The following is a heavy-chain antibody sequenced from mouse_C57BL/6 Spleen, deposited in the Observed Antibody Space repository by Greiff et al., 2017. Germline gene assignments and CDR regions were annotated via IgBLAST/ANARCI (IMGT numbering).Heavy chain of an antibody. D-gene: IGHD2-4*01. CDR3: ARDYDYDGGYYFDY. CDR2: IYPGDGDT. J-gene: IGHJ2*01. Sequence: VHLVESGPELVKPGASVKISCKASGYAFSSSWMNWVKQRPGKGLEWIGRIYPGDGDTNYNGKFKGKATLTADKSSSTAYMQLSSLTSEDSAVYFCARDYDYDGGYYFDYWGQGTTLTVSS. CDR1: GYAFSSSW. V-gene: IGHV1-82*01.